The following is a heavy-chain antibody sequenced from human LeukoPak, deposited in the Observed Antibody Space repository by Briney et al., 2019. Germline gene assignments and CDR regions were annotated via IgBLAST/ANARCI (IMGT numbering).Heavy chain of an antibody. J-gene: IGHJ4*02. D-gene: IGHD1-1*01. V-gene: IGHV3-7*01. CDR1: GFTFSSYW. CDR3: ARDTINWNYFDY. CDR2: IKQDGSEK. Sequence: GGSLTLSCAASGFTFSSYWMSWVRQAPGKGLEWEANIKQDGSEKYYVDSVKGRFTISRDNAKNSLYLQMNSLRAEDTAVYYCARDTINWNYFDYWGRGTLVTVSS.